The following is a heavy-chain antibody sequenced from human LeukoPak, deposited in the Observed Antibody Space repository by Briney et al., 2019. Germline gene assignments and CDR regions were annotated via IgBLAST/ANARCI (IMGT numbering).Heavy chain of an antibody. CDR3: ATSNGHLDH. CDR2: ISGSGSGT. Sequence: PGGSLRLSCAASGFTFSTYAVSWVRQAPGKGLEWLSVISGSGSGTFYADSVKGRFTISRDNAKNSLYLQMNSLRAEDTAVYYCATSNGHLDHWGQGTLVTVSS. D-gene: IGHD2-8*01. J-gene: IGHJ4*02. CDR1: GFTFSTYA. V-gene: IGHV3-23*01.